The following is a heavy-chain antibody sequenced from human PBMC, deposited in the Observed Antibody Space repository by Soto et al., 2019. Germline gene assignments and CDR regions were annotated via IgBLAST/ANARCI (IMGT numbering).Heavy chain of an antibody. CDR3: AITASRTTPDAFDI. J-gene: IGHJ3*02. V-gene: IGHV1-18*03. D-gene: IGHD1-1*01. CDR2: ISAYNGNT. Sequence: QVQLVQSGAEVKKPGASVKVSCKASGYTFTSYGISWVRQAPGQGLEWMGWISAYNGNTNYAQKLQGRVTMTTDTSKSTDYVELSSLRSDDMAVDYCAITASRTTPDAFDIWVPGTMVTVSS. CDR1: GYTFTSYG.